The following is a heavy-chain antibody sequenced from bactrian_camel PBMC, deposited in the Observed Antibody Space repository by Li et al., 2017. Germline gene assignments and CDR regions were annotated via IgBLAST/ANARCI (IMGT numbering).Heavy chain of an antibody. J-gene: IGHJ4*01. CDR1: GFTYTNYC. V-gene: IGHV3S10*01. D-gene: IGHD3*01. CDR2: IDSDGTT. CDR3: ARRGGRLQYND. Sequence: DVQLVESGGGSVEPGGSLRLSCVASGFTYTNYCMGWFRQAPGKEREGVARIDSDGTTTYADSVKGRFTISRDNAKNTVYLQMNSLKPEDTALYYCARRGGRLQYNDWGQGTQVTVS.